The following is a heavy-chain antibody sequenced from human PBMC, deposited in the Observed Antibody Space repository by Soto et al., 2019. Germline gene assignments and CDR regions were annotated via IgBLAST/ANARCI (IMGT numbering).Heavy chain of an antibody. Sequence: ASVKVSCKASGYTFTSYDINWVRQATGQGLEWMGWMNPNSGNTGYAQKFQGRVTMTRNTSIGTAYMELSSLRSEDTAVYYCARAPPAAIYYYYYYGMDVWGQGTTVTVSS. CDR3: ARAPPAAIYYYYYYGMDV. CDR1: GYTFTSYD. V-gene: IGHV1-8*01. CDR2: MNPNSGNT. J-gene: IGHJ6*02. D-gene: IGHD2-2*02.